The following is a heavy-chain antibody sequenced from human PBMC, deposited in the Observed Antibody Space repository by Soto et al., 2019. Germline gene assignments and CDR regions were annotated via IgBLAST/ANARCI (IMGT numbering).Heavy chain of an antibody. V-gene: IGHV5-10-1*01. CDR3: ARLEKWYYNYYGLDV. CDR2: IDPADSST. D-gene: IGHD1-26*01. CDR1: GYSFTTYW. J-gene: IGHJ6*02. Sequence: GESLKISCQGSGYSFTTYWISWVRQMPGKGLEWIGKIDPADSSTNYSPSFQGHITISVDRSINTAHLQFSSLKAADTAVYYCARLEKWYYNYYGLDVWGQGTMVTVSS.